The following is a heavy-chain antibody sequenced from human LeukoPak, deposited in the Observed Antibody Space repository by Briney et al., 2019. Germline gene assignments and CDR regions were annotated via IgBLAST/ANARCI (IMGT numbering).Heavy chain of an antibody. CDR3: ARGGYGDYVFDY. D-gene: IGHD4-17*01. CDR2: IIPIFGTA. Sequence: GASVKVSCKASGGTFSSYAISWVRQAPGQGLEWMGGIIPIFGTANYAQKFQVRVTITTDESTSTAYMELSSLRSEDTAVYYCARGGYGDYVFDYWGQGTLVTVSS. J-gene: IGHJ4*02. V-gene: IGHV1-69*05. CDR1: GGTFSSYA.